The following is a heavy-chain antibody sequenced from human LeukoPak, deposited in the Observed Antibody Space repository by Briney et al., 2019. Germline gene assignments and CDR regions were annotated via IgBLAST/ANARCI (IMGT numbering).Heavy chain of an antibody. CDR1: GFTFGDYA. J-gene: IGHJ5*02. CDR2: IRSKAYGGTT. D-gene: IGHD2-15*01. Sequence: PGGSLRLSCTASGFTFGDYAMSWFRQAPGKGLEWVGFIRSKAYGGTTEYAASVKGRFTISRDDSKSIAYLQMNSLKTEDTAVYYCTREIGYCSGGSCRNWFDPWGQGTLVTASS. V-gene: IGHV3-49*03. CDR3: TREIGYCSGGSCRNWFDP.